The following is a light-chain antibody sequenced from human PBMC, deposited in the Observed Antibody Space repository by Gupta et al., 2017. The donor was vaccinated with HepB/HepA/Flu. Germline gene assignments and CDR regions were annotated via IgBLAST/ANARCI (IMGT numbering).Light chain of an antibody. J-gene: IGLJ3*02. V-gene: IGLV1-44*01. CDR3: AAWDDSVNSVV. CDR2: SYD. CDR1: RSNIGSNP. Sequence: SVVTQPPSASGTPGQRVTISCSGSRSNIGSNPVGWYQQLPGTAPKLLIFSYDQRPSGVPDRFSATKSGTSASLVISGLQPEDEADYHCAAWDDSVNSVVFGGGTKL.